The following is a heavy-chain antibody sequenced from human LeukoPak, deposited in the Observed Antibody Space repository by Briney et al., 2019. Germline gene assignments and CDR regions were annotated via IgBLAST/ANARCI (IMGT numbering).Heavy chain of an antibody. CDR2: INPSGGST. V-gene: IGHV1-46*01. D-gene: IGHD2-2*01. J-gene: IGHJ4*02. CDR1: GYTFTSYY. Sequence: EASVKVSCKASGYTFTSYYMHWVRQAPGQGLEWMGIINPSGGSTSYAQKFQGRVTMTRDTSTSTVYMELSSLRSEDTAVYYCARDNRDIVVVPAASHFDNWGQGTLVTVSS. CDR3: ARDNRDIVVVPAASHFDN.